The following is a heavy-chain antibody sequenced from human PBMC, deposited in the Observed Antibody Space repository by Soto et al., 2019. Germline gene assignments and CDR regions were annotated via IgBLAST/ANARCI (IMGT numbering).Heavy chain of an antibody. CDR2: IIPIFGTA. D-gene: IGHD2-2*02. V-gene: IGHV1-69*13. CDR1: GGTFSRYA. Sequence: GASVKVSCKASGGTFSRYAISWVRQAPGQRLEWKGRIIPIFGTANYAQKFQGRVTITADESTSTAYMELSSLRSEDTAVYYCAREGTEVPAAIRDYYYYGMDVWGQGTTVTVSS. J-gene: IGHJ6*02. CDR3: AREGTEVPAAIRDYYYYGMDV.